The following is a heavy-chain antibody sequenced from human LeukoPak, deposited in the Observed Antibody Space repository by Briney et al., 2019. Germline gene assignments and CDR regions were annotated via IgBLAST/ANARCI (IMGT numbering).Heavy chain of an antibody. V-gene: IGHV4-39*01. CDR1: GGSISNSLYY. CDR2: IYYIGST. CDR3: TGETHSVDWSLQD. J-gene: IGHJ4*02. Sequence: PSETLSLTCTVSGGSISNSLYYWGWIRQPPGKGPEWLGSIYYIGSTYDNPPLKSRVTISIDASRSQFSLRLTSVTAADTAVYYCTGETHSVDWSLQDWGQGTLVTVSS. D-gene: IGHD3-9*01.